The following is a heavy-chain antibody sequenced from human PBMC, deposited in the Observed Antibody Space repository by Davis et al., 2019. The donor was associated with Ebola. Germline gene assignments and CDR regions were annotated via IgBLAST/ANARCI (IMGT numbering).Heavy chain of an antibody. D-gene: IGHD2-15*01. CDR3: ATLLWDGDS. CDR2: ISINGVGT. J-gene: IGHJ4*02. Sequence: PGGSLRLSCVVSGLTFRNYGMAWVRQAPGKGLEWVSSISINGVGTHYADSVKGRFTISRDDSKNTMYLQMSSLRAEDTAIYYCATLLWDGDSWGQGTLVTVSS. V-gene: IGHV3-23*01. CDR1: GLTFRNYG.